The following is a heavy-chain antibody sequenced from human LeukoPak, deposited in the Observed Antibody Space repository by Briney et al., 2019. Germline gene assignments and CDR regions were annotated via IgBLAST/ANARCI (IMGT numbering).Heavy chain of an antibody. CDR3: ARSCTVPAAIRYYYYYVDV. CDR1: GGSISSSSYY. D-gene: IGHD2-2*02. V-gene: IGHV4-39*07. CDR2: IYYSGST. Sequence: SETLSLTCTVSGGSISSSSYYWGWIRQPPGKGLEWIGSIYYSGSTYYNPSLKSRVTISVDTSKNQFSLKLSSVTAADTAVYYCARSCTVPAAIRYYYYYVDVWGKGTTVTVSS. J-gene: IGHJ6*03.